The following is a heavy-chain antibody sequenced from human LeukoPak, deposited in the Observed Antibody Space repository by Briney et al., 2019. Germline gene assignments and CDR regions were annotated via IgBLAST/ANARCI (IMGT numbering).Heavy chain of an antibody. CDR1: GFTFSSYW. CDR2: IKQDGSEK. CDR3: ARDSSSWHYYYYYYMDV. J-gene: IGHJ6*03. Sequence: GGSLRLSCAASGFTFSSYWMSWVRQAPGKGLEWVANIKQDGSEKYYVDSVKGRFTISRDNAKSSLYLQMNSLRAEDTAVYYCARDSSSWHYYYYYYMDVWGKGTTVTVSS. V-gene: IGHV3-7*01. D-gene: IGHD6-13*01.